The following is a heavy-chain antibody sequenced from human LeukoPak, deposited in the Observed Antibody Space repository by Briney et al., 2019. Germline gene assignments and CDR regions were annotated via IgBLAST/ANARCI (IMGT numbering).Heavy chain of an antibody. V-gene: IGHV1-2*06. CDR1: GYTFTGYY. J-gene: IGHJ6*02. Sequence: ASVKVSRKASGYTFTGYYMHWVRQAPGQGLEWMGRINPNSGGTNYAQKFQGRVTMTRDTSISTAYMELSRLRSDGTAVYYCARVGSGSYSSSYYYYGMDVWGQGTTVTVSS. D-gene: IGHD1-26*01. CDR3: ARVGSGSYSSSYYYYGMDV. CDR2: INPNSGGT.